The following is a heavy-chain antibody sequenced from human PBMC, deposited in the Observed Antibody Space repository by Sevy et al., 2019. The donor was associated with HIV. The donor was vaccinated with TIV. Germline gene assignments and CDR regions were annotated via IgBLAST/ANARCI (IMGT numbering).Heavy chain of an antibody. J-gene: IGHJ5*02. CDR1: GFSFSSDA. CDR3: ARVGGGGYYDPWSGYLEFDP. V-gene: IGHV3-23*01. CDR2: VSASGGST. D-gene: IGHD3-3*01. Sequence: GGSLRLSCVGSGFSFSSDAMSWVRQAPGKGLQWVATVSASGGSTYYADSVRGRFSITRDNSKNTLYVQMNSLRAEDTAVYYCARVGGGGYYDPWSGYLEFDPWGLGTLVTVSS.